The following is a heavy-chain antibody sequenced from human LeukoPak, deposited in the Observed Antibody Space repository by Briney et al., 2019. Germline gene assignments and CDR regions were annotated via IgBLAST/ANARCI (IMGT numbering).Heavy chain of an antibody. CDR2: IYYSGST. CDR1: DGSISSYY. CDR3: ARGPNGYDSPDY. J-gene: IGHJ4*02. V-gene: IGHV4-59*01. Sequence: SETLSLTCTVSDGSISSYYWSWLRQPPGKRLEWIGYIYYSGSTNYNPSLKSRVTISVDTSKNQFSLKLSSVTAADTAVYYCARGPNGYDSPDYWGQGTLVTVSS. D-gene: IGHD5-12*01.